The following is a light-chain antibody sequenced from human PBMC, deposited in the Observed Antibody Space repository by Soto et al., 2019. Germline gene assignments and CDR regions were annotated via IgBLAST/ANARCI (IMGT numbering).Light chain of an antibody. CDR2: GAS. CDR3: QHYSTWLWT. CDR1: QSVSSK. V-gene: IGKV3-15*01. Sequence: EIVMTQSPATLSVSPGERATLSCRASQSVSSKLAWYQHNPGQGPRLLIYGASTRATGIPARFSGSGSGTEFTLTISSLQSEDFAVYYCQHYSTWLWTFGQGTKVEIK. J-gene: IGKJ1*01.